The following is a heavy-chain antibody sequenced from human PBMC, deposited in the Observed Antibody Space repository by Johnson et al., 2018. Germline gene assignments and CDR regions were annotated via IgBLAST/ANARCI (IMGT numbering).Heavy chain of an antibody. J-gene: IGHJ6*03. Sequence: VQLVQSGGGLVKPGGSLRLPCAASGFTFSNYNINWVRQAPGKGLEWVSCISSDGDFTYYADPVKGRFTVSRDNAKTSLYLKMNSLRVEDTAVYFCTRDPTTVANGGYYYYIDVWGKGTTVTVAS. D-gene: IGHD4-11*01. V-gene: IGHV3-21*01. CDR1: GFTFSNYN. CDR2: ISSDGDFT. CDR3: TRDPTTVANGGYYYYIDV.